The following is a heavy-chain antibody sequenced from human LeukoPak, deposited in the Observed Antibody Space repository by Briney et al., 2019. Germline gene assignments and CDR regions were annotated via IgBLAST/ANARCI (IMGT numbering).Heavy chain of an antibody. CDR2: IYYSGST. CDR3: ARDDGWDCSSTSCLPV. Sequence: SETLSLTCTVSGGSISSYYWSWIRRPPGKGLEWIGYIYYSGSTNYNPSLKSRVTISVDTSKNQFSLKLSSVTAADTAVYYCARDDGWDCSSTSCLPVWGQGTLVTVSS. J-gene: IGHJ4*02. D-gene: IGHD2-2*01. CDR1: GGSISSYY. V-gene: IGHV4-59*01.